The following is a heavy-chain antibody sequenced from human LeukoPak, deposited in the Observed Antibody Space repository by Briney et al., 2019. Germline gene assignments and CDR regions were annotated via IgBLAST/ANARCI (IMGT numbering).Heavy chain of an antibody. Sequence: SVKVSCKASGFTFTSSAVQWVRQARGQRLEWIEWIVVGSGNTNYAQKFQERVTITRDMSTSTAYMELSSLRSEDTAVYYCAADPGYSSSWQRDYWGQGTLVTVSS. D-gene: IGHD6-13*01. CDR2: IVVGSGNT. J-gene: IGHJ4*02. V-gene: IGHV1-58*01. CDR3: AADPGYSSSWQRDY. CDR1: GFTFTSSA.